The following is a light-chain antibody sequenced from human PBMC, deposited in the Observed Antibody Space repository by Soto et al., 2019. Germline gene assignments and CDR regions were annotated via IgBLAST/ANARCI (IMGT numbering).Light chain of an antibody. CDR2: GGS. Sequence: EIVMTQSPATLSVPPGDRATLSCRASESVRSDLAWYQQKPGQAPRLLIYGGSIRAADIPVRFSGSGSGTEFTLTISTLQSEDFAVYYCQQYNDWPTITFGQGTRLETK. V-gene: IGKV3-15*01. CDR1: ESVRSD. J-gene: IGKJ5*01. CDR3: QQYNDWPTIT.